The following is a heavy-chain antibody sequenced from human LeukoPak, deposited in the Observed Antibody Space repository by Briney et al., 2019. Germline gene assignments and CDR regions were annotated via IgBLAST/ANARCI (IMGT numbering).Heavy chain of an antibody. CDR2: ISGGST. J-gene: IGHJ4*02. Sequence: PGGSLRLSCAASGFTFSSYAMSWVRQAPGKGLEWVSAISGGSTYYADSVKGRFTISRDNSKNTLYLQMNSLRAEDTAVYYCAKDSGSYYVYWGQGTLVTVSS. CDR1: GFTFSSYA. D-gene: IGHD1-26*01. CDR3: AKDSGSYYVY. V-gene: IGHV3-23*01.